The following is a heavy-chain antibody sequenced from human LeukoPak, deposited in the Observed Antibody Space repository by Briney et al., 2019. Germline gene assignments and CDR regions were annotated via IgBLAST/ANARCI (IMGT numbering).Heavy chain of an antibody. CDR2: IYPTTGDT. CDR1: GYTFSSYY. J-gene: IGHJ3*02. CDR3: ARYGFSAVWQGGWHAFDI. Sequence: ASVNVSCKASGYTFSSYYMHWVRQAPGQGLEWMGIIYPTTGDTTYAQKFQGRLTMTRDMSTSTVYMELSSLTSEDTAVFYCARYGFSAVWQGGWHAFDIWGQGTVVTVSS. D-gene: IGHD2-15*01. V-gene: IGHV1-46*01.